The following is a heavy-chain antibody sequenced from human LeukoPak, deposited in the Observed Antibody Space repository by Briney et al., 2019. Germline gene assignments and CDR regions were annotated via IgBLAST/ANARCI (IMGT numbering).Heavy chain of an antibody. D-gene: IGHD3-3*01. Sequence: SVKVSCKASGGTFSSYGISWVRQAPGQGLEWMGGIIPIFGTANYAQKFQGRVTITTGESTSTAYMELSSLRSEDTAVYYCARAGVWLAYYFDYWGQGTLVTVSS. J-gene: IGHJ4*02. CDR1: GGTFSSYG. CDR2: IIPIFGTA. CDR3: ARAGVWLAYYFDY. V-gene: IGHV1-69*05.